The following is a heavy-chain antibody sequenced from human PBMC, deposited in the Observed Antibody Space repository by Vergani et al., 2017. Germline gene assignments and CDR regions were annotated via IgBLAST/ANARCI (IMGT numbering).Heavy chain of an antibody. CDR1: GITVNYNH. Sequence: EVQLVETGGGLIQPGGSLKLSCAASGITVNYNHVSWVRQAPGKGLEWVGFVRNKEDGGTPEHAASVKGRFTISRDDSKAIAYLQMNSLKTEDTAVYYCTTGFPGSSWSTYWGQGTLVTVSS. D-gene: IGHD6-13*01. CDR3: TTGFPGSSWSTY. V-gene: IGHV3-49*02. J-gene: IGHJ4*01. CDR2: VRNKEDGGTP.